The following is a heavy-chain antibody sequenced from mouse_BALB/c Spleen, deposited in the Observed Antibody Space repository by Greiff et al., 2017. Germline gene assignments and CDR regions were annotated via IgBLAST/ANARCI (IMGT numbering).Heavy chain of an antibody. CDR2: ISSGGSYT. Sequence: EVHLVESGGGLVKPGGSLKLSCAASGFTFSSYAMSWVRQSPEKRLEWVAEISSGGSYTYYPDTVTGRFTISRDNAKNTLYLEMSSLRSEDTAMYYCARRGTTVVGAMDYWGQGTSVTVSS. J-gene: IGHJ4*01. CDR1: GFTFSSYA. CDR3: ARRGTTVVGAMDY. D-gene: IGHD1-1*01. V-gene: IGHV5-9-4*01.